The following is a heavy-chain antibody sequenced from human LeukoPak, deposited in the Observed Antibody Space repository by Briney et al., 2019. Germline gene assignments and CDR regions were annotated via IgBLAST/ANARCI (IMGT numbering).Heavy chain of an antibody. CDR3: AKRGVVIRVILVGFHKEAYYFDS. CDR1: GITISNYC. Sequence: GGSLRLSCAVSGITISNYCMSWVRQAPGKGLEWVAGISDRGSRTNYADSVKGRFIIFTDQPKNTLYLQMNSLRVEDTAVYFCAKRGVVIRVILVGFHKEAYYFDSWGQGALVTVSS. CDR2: ISDRGSRT. V-gene: IGHV3-23*01. D-gene: IGHD3-22*01. J-gene: IGHJ4*02.